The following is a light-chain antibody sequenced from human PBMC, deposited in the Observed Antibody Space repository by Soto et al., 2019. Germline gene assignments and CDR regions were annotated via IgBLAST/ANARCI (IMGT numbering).Light chain of an antibody. CDR3: QEYSKWPSRT. CDR2: GAS. Sequence: EIVMTPSPATLAVSPVERATLSCRASQSVRINVAWYQQKNGQAPRLLVYGASTRASGIPDRFSGSGSGTEFTLTISSLQSEDFAVYYCQEYSKWPSRTFGPGTKVDIK. J-gene: IGKJ1*01. V-gene: IGKV3-15*01. CDR1: QSVRIN.